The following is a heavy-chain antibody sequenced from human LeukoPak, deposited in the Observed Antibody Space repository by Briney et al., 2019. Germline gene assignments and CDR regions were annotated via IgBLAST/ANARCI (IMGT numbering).Heavy chain of an antibody. CDR3: ARGGASGRYYYDSSGYYEFDY. CDR2: IGTAGDT. D-gene: IGHD3-22*01. V-gene: IGHV3-13*01. Sequence: GGSLRLSCAASGFTFDDYGMSWVRQAPGKGLEWVSAIGTAGDTYYPGSVKGRFTISRENAKNSLYLQMNSLRAGDTAVYYCARGGASGRYYYDSSGYYEFDYWGQGILVTVSS. CDR1: GFTFDDYG. J-gene: IGHJ4*02.